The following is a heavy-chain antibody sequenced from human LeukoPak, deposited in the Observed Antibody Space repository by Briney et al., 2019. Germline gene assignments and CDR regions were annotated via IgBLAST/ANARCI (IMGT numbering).Heavy chain of an antibody. Sequence: PSETLSLTCAVYGGSFSGYYWSWIRQPPGKGLEWIGEINHSGSTNYNPSLKSRVTISVDTSKNQFSLKLSSVTAADTAVYYCARGQHDFWSGYYTTQEYNWFDPWGQGTLVTVSS. CDR2: INHSGST. V-gene: IGHV4-34*01. CDR3: ARGQHDFWSGYYTTQEYNWFDP. D-gene: IGHD3-3*01. CDR1: GGSFSGYY. J-gene: IGHJ5*02.